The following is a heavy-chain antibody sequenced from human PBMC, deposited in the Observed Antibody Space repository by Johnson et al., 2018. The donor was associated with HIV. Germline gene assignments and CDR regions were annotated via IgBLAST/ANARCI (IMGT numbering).Heavy chain of an antibody. CDR1: GFIFDDYA. Sequence: QMQLVESGGGVVRPGGSLRLSCATSGFIFDDYAMGWVRQVPGKGLEWVAFISYDGSNKYDADSVKGRFTISRDSSKNTLYLQMNNLRAEDTAVYYCARASLERGAFDIWGQGTMVTVSS. V-gene: IGHV3-30*04. D-gene: IGHD3-10*01. CDR2: ISYDGSNK. CDR3: ARASLERGAFDI. J-gene: IGHJ3*02.